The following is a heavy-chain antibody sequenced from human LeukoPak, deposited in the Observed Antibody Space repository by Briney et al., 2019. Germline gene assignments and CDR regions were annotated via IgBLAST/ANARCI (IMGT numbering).Heavy chain of an antibody. J-gene: IGHJ4*02. D-gene: IGHD3-22*01. CDR3: ARAAPNYYDSSGSLRNPYYDY. CDR2: IYYSGST. CDR1: GGSISTGGYY. Sequence: SSETLSLTCTVSGGSISTGGYYWSWIRQHPGKGLEWIGNIYYSGSTYYSPSLKSRVTMSVDTSKNQFSLTLISVTAADTAVYFCARAAPNYYDSSGSLRNPYYDYWGQGTLVTVSS. V-gene: IGHV4-31*03.